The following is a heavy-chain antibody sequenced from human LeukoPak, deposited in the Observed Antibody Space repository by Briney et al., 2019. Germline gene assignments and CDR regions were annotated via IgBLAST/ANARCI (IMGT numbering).Heavy chain of an antibody. V-gene: IGHV3-64D*09. J-gene: IGHJ4*02. CDR1: GFTFSSYA. Sequence: PGGSLRLSCSASGFTFSSYAMHWVRQAPGKGLEYVSGINDSGGRTHYGDSLKGRFTISRDNSKNTLYLQMSTLRAEDTAVYYCVKDLSGRYTFDYWGQGTLVTVSS. CDR2: INDSGGRT. D-gene: IGHD1-26*01. CDR3: VKDLSGRYTFDY.